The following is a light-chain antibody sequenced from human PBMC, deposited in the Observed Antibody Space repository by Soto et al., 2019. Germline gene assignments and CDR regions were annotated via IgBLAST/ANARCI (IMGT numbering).Light chain of an antibody. CDR1: QSIRRG. J-gene: IGKJ2*01. CDR3: QQSFSTPPYT. CDR2: ATS. V-gene: IGKV1-39*01. Sequence: DIQMTQSPSSLSASVGDRVTITCRASQSIRRGLNWSQQKPEKAPKLLIYATSRLQSGFPSRFSGSGSGTDFTLTISSLQPEYFATYYCQQSFSTPPYTFGQGTKLEIK.